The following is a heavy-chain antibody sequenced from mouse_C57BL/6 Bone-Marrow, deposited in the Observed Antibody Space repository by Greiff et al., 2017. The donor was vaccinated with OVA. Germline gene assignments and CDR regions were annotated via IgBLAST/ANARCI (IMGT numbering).Heavy chain of an antibody. D-gene: IGHD1-1*01. CDR3: ARYKGRVAVDYFDY. CDR2: IRNKPNGSTT. J-gene: IGHJ2*01. CDR1: GFTITNYY. V-gene: IGHV7-3*01. Sequence: EVKLVESGGGLVQPGDSLSLSCAASGFTITNYYMSWVRQPPGKALEWLAFIRNKPNGSTTEYSASVKGRFTISRDNSQSILYLQMNALRAEDSATYYCARYKGRVAVDYFDYWGQGTALTVSS.